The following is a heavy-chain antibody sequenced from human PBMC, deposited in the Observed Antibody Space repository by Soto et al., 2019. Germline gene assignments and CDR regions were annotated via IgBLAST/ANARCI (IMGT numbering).Heavy chain of an antibody. Sequence: VQLVESVGGLVQPGGSRRLSCVVSGISFDDYAMHWVRQVPGKGLEWVSGINWDSGDIGYADSVKGRFTISRDNAKNSLYLQMNSLKTEDTALYYCAKDTAPGFYDANGHLDYWGQGTPVTVSS. CDR3: AKDTAPGFYDANGHLDY. D-gene: IGHD2-8*01. V-gene: IGHV3-9*01. CDR1: GISFDDYA. CDR2: INWDSGDI. J-gene: IGHJ4*02.